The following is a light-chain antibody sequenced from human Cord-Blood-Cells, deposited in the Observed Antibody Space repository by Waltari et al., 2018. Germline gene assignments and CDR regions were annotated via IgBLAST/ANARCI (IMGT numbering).Light chain of an antibody. CDR1: SSDVGGYNY. CDR2: DVS. J-gene: IGLJ3*02. V-gene: IGLV2-11*01. CDR3: CSYAGSYTFWV. Sequence: QSALTQPRSVSGSPGQSVTISCTGTSSDVGGYNYVSWYQPHPGKAPKLMIYDVSRRPSGGPDRFSGSKSGNTASLTISGLQAEDEAEYYCCSYAGSYTFWVFGGGTKLTVL.